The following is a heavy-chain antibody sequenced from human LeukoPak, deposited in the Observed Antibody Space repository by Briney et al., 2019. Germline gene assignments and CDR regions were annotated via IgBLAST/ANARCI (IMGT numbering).Heavy chain of an antibody. CDR3: ARLGRLRYGDYVAFDY. V-gene: IGHV3-11*01. CDR2: ISVSGTTV. Sequence: GGSLRLSCATSGFTFTDYYMSWIRQAPGKGLEWVSYISVSGTTVYYADSVKGRFTLSRDNAKNSLYLQMNSLRAEDTAVYYCARLGRLRYGDYVAFDYWGQGTLVTVSS. CDR1: GFTFTDYY. D-gene: IGHD4-17*01. J-gene: IGHJ4*02.